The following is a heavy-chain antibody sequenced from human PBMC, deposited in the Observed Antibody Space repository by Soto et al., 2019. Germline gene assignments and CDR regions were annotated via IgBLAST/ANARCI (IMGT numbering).Heavy chain of an antibody. D-gene: IGHD6-13*01. Sequence: EVQLVESGGGLVQPGESLRLSCAASGFTFSSYWMHWVRQAPGKGLVWVSRINSDGSRTNYADSVKGRFTVSRDNAKNTQYLEMNSLRAEDTAVYYCARVLTGSWNGLDPWGQGTLVTVSS. CDR3: ARVLTGSWNGLDP. V-gene: IGHV3-74*01. CDR1: GFTFSSYW. J-gene: IGHJ5*02. CDR2: INSDGSRT.